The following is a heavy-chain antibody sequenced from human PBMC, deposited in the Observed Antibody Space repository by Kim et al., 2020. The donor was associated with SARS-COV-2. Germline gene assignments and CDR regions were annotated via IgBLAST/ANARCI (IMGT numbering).Heavy chain of an antibody. Sequence: SVKVSCKASGGTFSSYAISWVRQAPGQGLEWMGGIIPIFGTANYAQKFQGRVTITADESTSTAYMELSSLRSEDTAVYYCARAPRIAAAGTGVWFDPWGQGTLVTVSS. CDR2: IIPIFGTA. CDR3: ARAPRIAAAGTGVWFDP. V-gene: IGHV1-69*13. J-gene: IGHJ5*02. D-gene: IGHD6-13*01. CDR1: GGTFSSYA.